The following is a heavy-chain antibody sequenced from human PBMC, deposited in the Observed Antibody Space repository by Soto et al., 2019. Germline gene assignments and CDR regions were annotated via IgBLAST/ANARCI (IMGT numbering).Heavy chain of an antibody. CDR1: GGSFSGYY. CDR2: INHSGST. D-gene: IGHD2-8*02. J-gene: IGHJ4*02. CDR3: ARDKITGLFDY. Sequence: QVQLQQWGAGLLKPSETLSLTCAVYGGSFSGYYWTWIRQPPGTGLEWIAEINHSGSTNYNPSLKSRVTISVDTSKNPFSLKLTSVTAADTAVYYCARDKITGLFDYWGQGTLVTVSS. V-gene: IGHV4-34*01.